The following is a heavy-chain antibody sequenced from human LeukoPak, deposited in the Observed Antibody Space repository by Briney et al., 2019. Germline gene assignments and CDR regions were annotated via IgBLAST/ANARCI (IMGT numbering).Heavy chain of an antibody. CDR3: ARTSSYSRTFDY. CDR2: ICTSGST. Sequence: SETLSLTCTVSGGSISSGSYSWSWIRQPAGKGLEWIVRICTSGSTNYNPSLKSRVTISVDTSKNQFSLKLSSVTAADTAVYYCARTSSYSRTFDYWGQGTLVTVSS. J-gene: IGHJ4*02. D-gene: IGHD3-22*01. CDR1: GGSISSGSYS. V-gene: IGHV4-61*02.